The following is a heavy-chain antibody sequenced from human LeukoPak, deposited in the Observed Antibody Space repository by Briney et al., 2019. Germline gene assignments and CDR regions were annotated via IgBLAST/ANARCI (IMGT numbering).Heavy chain of an antibody. CDR1: VGSISSSSYY. CDR3: AREIVVVVAAVARNNWFDP. Sequence: SETLSLTCTVSVGSISSSSYYWGWIRQPPGKGLEWIGSIYYSGSTYYNPSLKSRVTISVDTSKNQFSLKLSSVTAADTAVYYCAREIVVVVAAVARNNWFDPWGQGTLVTVSS. D-gene: IGHD2-15*01. J-gene: IGHJ5*02. CDR2: IYYSGST. V-gene: IGHV4-39*07.